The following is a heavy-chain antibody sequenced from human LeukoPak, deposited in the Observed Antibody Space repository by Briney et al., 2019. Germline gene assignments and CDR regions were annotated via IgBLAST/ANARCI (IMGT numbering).Heavy chain of an antibody. V-gene: IGHV1-2*02. D-gene: IGHD5-18*01. CDR1: GYTFTGYY. CDR2: INPNSGGT. J-gene: IGHJ4*02. Sequence: ASVKVSCKASGYTFTGYYMHWVRQAPGQGLEWMGWINPNSGGTNYAQKFQGRVTMTRDTSISTAYMELSRLRSDDTAVCYCARRRGYSYGQPFDYWGQGTLVTVSS. CDR3: ARRRGYSYGQPFDY.